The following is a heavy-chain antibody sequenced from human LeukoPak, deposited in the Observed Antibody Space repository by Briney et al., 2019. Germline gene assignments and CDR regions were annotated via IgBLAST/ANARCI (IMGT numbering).Heavy chain of an antibody. CDR1: GGFINSDY. D-gene: IGHD3-22*01. J-gene: IGHJ4*02. Sequence: SETLSLTCTVSGGFINSDYWRWLRQPPGKGWVGSGDLYTHSITNEKSSLKSRVTRSVDTSKNQFSLKLSSVTAADTAVYYWARLHYDSSGYYYFVSWGQGNLVTVSS. CDR3: ARLHYDSSGYYYFVS. V-gene: IGHV4-4*08. CDR2: LYTHSIT.